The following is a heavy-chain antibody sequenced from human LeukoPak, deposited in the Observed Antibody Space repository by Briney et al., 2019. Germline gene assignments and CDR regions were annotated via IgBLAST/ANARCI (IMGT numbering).Heavy chain of an antibody. V-gene: IGHV3-49*03. Sequence: GGSLRLSCTASGFTFGDYTMSWFRQAPGKGLEWVGFIRNKAYGGTTEYAASVKGRFTISRDDSKGIAYLQMNSLKTEDTAVYYCTRVGGSGPTRHWGQGTLVTVSS. CDR2: IRNKAYGGTT. CDR3: TRVGGSGPTRH. D-gene: IGHD6-19*01. CDR1: GFTFGDYT. J-gene: IGHJ1*01.